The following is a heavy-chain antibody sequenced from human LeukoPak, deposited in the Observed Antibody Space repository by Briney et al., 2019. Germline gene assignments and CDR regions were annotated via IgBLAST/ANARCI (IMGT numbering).Heavy chain of an antibody. J-gene: IGHJ5*02. CDR2: INPNSGDT. CDR3: ARGDYYGSPKVVAA. D-gene: IGHD3-10*01. V-gene: IGHV1-2*02. CDR1: GYTFTDYY. Sequence: ASVKVSCKASGYTFTDYYINWVRQARGQGLEWIGWINPNSGDTNYAQKFQDRVTMTRDTSISTAYIELNFLRSDDTAVFYCARGDYYGSPKVVAAWGQGTLVTVSS.